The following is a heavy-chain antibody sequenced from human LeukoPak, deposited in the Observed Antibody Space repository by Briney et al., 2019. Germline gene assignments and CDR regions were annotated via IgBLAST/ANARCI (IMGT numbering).Heavy chain of an antibody. CDR1: GGSFSGYY. CDR3: ARGRRTYDYVWGSYAREYYFDY. CDR2: INHSGST. D-gene: IGHD3-16*01. J-gene: IGHJ4*02. V-gene: IGHV4-34*01. Sequence: PSETLSLTCAVYGGSFSGYYWSWIRQPPGKGLEWIGEINHSGSTNYNPSLKSRVTISVDTSKNQFSLKLSSVTAADTAVYYCARGRRTYDYVWGSYAREYYFDYWGQGTLVTVSS.